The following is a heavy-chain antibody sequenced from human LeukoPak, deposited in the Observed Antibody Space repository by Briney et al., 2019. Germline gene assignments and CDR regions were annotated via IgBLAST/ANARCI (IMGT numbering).Heavy chain of an antibody. J-gene: IGHJ4*02. Sequence: SDTLSLTCAVSGYSISSSNYWSWIRQHPGKGLEWIGYIYYSGSTYYNPSLKSRVTISEDTSKNQFSLKLSSVTAADTAVYYCASRIDYSYGIDYWGQGTLVTVSS. D-gene: IGHD5-18*01. CDR3: ASRIDYSYGIDY. CDR2: IYYSGST. V-gene: IGHV4-31*11. CDR1: GYSISSSNY.